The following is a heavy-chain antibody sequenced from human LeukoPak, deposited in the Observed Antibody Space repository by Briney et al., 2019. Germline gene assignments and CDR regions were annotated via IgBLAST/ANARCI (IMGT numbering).Heavy chain of an antibody. J-gene: IGHJ6*03. V-gene: IGHV4-4*07. CDR1: GGSISSYY. D-gene: IGHD4-23*01. CDR3: ARTVVNPYYYYYYMDV. Sequence: SETLSLTCTVSGGSISSYYWSWIRQPAGKGLEWIGRIYTRGSTNYNPSLKSRVTMSVDTSKNQFSLKLSSVTAADTAVYYCARTVVNPYYYYYYMDVWGKGTTVTVSS. CDR2: IYTRGST.